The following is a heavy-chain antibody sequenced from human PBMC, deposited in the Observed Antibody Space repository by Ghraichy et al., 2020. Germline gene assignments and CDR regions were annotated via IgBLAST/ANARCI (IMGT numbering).Heavy chain of an antibody. CDR1: AGSITSSY. J-gene: IGHJ4*02. Sequence: SETLSLTCIVSAGSITSSYWRLVPQPPAKGLESIGYIHYSGSSNYNPSLKSRVTISVDTSKNQFSLKLSSVTAADTDVYYFARLHYGGEVGYWGQGTLVPLSS. V-gene: IGHV4-59*01. D-gene: IGHD4-17*01. CDR3: ARLHYGGEVGY. CDR2: IHYSGSS.